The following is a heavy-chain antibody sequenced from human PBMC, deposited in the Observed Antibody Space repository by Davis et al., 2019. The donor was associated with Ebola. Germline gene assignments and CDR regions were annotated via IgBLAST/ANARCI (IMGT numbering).Heavy chain of an antibody. CDR3: ARVGSGWYAGGNYFDY. J-gene: IGHJ4*02. CDR1: GFTFSSYS. D-gene: IGHD6-19*01. CDR2: ISSSGSTI. V-gene: IGHV3-21*04. Sequence: GESLKISCAASGFTFSSYSMNWVRQAPGKGLEWVSSISSSGSTIYYADSVKGRFTISRDNAKNSLYLQMNSLRAEDTAVYYCARVGSGWYAGGNYFDYWGQGTLVTVSS.